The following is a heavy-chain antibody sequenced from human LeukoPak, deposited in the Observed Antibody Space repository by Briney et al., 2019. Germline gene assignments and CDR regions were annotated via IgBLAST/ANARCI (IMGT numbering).Heavy chain of an antibody. CDR2: ISGSSRHT. D-gene: IGHD6-25*01. Sequence: GGSLRLSCAASGFTFSTYAMSWVRQAPGKGLEWVSIISGSSRHTYYADSVKGRFTISRDNSKNTLYLQMTSLRAEDTAVYYCAKDLDGFWGQGTLVTVSS. V-gene: IGHV3-23*01. CDR3: AKDLDGF. J-gene: IGHJ4*02. CDR1: GFTFSTYA.